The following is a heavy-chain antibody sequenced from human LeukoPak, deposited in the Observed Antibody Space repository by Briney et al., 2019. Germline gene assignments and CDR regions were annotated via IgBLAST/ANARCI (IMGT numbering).Heavy chain of an antibody. Sequence: SETLSLTCAVYGVSFSGYYWSWIRQPPGKGLEWIGEINHSGSTNYNPSLKSRVTISVDTSKNHFSLKVSSVTAADTAVYYCARGIAVAGSAFDIWGQGTMVTVSS. J-gene: IGHJ3*02. CDR1: GVSFSGYY. CDR3: ARGIAVAGSAFDI. D-gene: IGHD6-19*01. V-gene: IGHV4-34*01. CDR2: INHSGST.